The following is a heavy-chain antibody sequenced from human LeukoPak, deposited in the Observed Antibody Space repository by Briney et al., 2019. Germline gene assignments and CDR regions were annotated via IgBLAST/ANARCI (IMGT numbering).Heavy chain of an antibody. Sequence: GGSLRLSCAASGFTFSSYAVSWVRQAPGKGLEWVSAISRSGGSTYYADSVKGRFTISRDNSKNTLYLQMNSLRAEDTAVYYCAKDPIVVVPAVPNWFDPWGQGTLVTVSS. D-gene: IGHD2-2*01. V-gene: IGHV3-23*01. CDR3: AKDPIVVVPAVPNWFDP. CDR2: ISRSGGST. J-gene: IGHJ5*02. CDR1: GFTFSSYA.